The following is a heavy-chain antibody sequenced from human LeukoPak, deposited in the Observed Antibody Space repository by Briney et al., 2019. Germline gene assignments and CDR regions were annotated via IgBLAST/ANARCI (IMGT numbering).Heavy chain of an antibody. CDR2: ISTSSSYT. CDR1: GYTFSDYS. CDR3: ARDRYYASGSYNGFDP. D-gene: IGHD3-10*01. J-gene: IGHJ5*02. Sequence: GGSLRLSCAASGYTFSDYSMSWIRQAPGKGREGVSYISTSSSYTNLADSVKGRFTISRDNAKNSLYLQMNSLRAEDTAVYYCARDRYYASGSYNGFDPWGQGTLVTVSS. V-gene: IGHV3-11*05.